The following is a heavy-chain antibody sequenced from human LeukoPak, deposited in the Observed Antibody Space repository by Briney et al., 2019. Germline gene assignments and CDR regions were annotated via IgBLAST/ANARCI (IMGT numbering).Heavy chain of an antibody. V-gene: IGHV4-59*12. J-gene: IGHJ6*02. CDR2: ISYNGYT. Sequence: SETLSLTCTVSGGSISNYFWSWVRQPPGKGLEWIGYISYNGYTNYNPSLKSRVTMSVDTSKNQFSLKLSSVTAADTAVYYCARDGRAVTTAYYYYGMDVWGQGTTVTVSS. CDR1: GGSISNYF. D-gene: IGHD4-17*01. CDR3: ARDGRAVTTAYYYYGMDV.